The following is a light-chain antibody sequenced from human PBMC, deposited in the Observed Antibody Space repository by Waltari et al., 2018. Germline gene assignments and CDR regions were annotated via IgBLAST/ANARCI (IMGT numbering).Light chain of an antibody. J-gene: IGLJ2*01. CDR2: EDN. V-gene: IGLV3-10*01. CDR1: AFPTKY. CDR3: YSTDRTGKQRV. Sequence: SYELTQPPSGSVSPGQTARITCSGDAFPTKYGYWYQQKSGQAPVLVIYEDNKRRSGIPERFSGSSSGTMVTLTISGAQVEDEGDYYCYSTDRTGKQRVFGGGTKLTVL.